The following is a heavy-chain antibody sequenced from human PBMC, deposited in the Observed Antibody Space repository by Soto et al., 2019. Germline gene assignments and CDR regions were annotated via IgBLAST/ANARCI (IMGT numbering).Heavy chain of an antibody. J-gene: IGHJ4*02. V-gene: IGHV3-15*01. CDR1: GFTFSNAW. Sequence: GGSLRLSCAASGFTFSNAWMSWVRQAPGKGLEWVGRIKSKTDGGTTDYAAPVKGRFTISRDDSKNTLYLQMNSLKTEDTAVYYCPTCTTNYCFQSRYYFDSWGQGTPVTVSS. CDR2: IKSKTDGGTT. CDR3: PTCTTNYCFQSRYYFDS. D-gene: IGHD4-4*01.